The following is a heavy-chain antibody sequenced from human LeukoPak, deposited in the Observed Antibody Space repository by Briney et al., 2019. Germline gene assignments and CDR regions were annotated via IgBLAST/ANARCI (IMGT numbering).Heavy chain of an antibody. CDR3: ARAPRLREYGMDV. CDR1: GFTFSSYA. V-gene: IGHV3-48*04. CDR2: ISSSGSTI. Sequence: GGSLRLSCAASGFTFSSYAMSWVRQAPGKGLEWVSYISSSGSTIYYADSVKGRFTISRDNAKNSLYLQMNSLRAEDTAVYYCARAPRLREYGMDVWGQGTTVTVSS. J-gene: IGHJ6*02. D-gene: IGHD3-16*01.